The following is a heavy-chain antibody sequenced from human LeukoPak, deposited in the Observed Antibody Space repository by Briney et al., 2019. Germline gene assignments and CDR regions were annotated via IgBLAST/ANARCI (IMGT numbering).Heavy chain of an antibody. Sequence: PGGSLRLSCAGSGFTFSSYSMNWVRHAPGKGLEWVSYIGHTGSITDYADSVKGRFTISRDNAKNSLYLQMNTLRAEDTAVYYCVRDMYSTGWYLFDYWGQGTLVTVSS. J-gene: IGHJ4*02. D-gene: IGHD6-19*01. CDR3: VRDMYSTGWYLFDY. CDR2: IGHTGSIT. V-gene: IGHV3-48*01. CDR1: GFTFSSYS.